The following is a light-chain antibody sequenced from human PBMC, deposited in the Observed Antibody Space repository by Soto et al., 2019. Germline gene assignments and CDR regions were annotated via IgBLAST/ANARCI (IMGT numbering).Light chain of an antibody. CDR1: QSVSSY. J-gene: IGKJ5*01. CDR3: QRRSNCPPIT. V-gene: IGKV3-11*01. Sequence: EIVLTQSPATLFLSPGERATLSCRASQSVSSYLAWYKQKPGQAPRLLIYDASNRATVIPARFSGSGSGTDFPLPISSREPEDFSVYYCQRRSNCPPITFRQGTRLDIK. CDR2: DAS.